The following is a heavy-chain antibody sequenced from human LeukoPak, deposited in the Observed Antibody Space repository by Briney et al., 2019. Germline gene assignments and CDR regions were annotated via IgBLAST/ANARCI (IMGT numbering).Heavy chain of an antibody. J-gene: IGHJ5*02. Sequence: GGSLRLSCAASGFTFSSYSMNWVRQAPGKGLEWVSYISSSSSTIHYADSVKGRFTISRDNAKNSLYLQMNSLRAEDTAVYYCARSDSGSYYNWFDPWGQGTLVTVSS. CDR1: GFTFSSYS. CDR3: ARSDSGSYYNWFDP. D-gene: IGHD1-26*01. V-gene: IGHV3-48*01. CDR2: ISSSSSTI.